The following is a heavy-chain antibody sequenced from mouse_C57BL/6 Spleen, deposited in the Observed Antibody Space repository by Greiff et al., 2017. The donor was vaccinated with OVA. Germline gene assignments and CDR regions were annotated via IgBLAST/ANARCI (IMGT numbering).Heavy chain of an antibody. CDR2: IYPRDGST. D-gene: IGHD1-1*01. CDR3: ARGYYGSSPYFDY. Sequence: VKLMESDAELVKPGASVKISCKVSGYTFTDHTIHWMKQRPEQGLEWIGYIYPRDGSTKYNEKFKGKATLTADKSSSTAYMQLNSLTSEDSAVYFCARGYYGSSPYFDYWGQGTTLTVSS. CDR1: GYTFTDHT. J-gene: IGHJ2*01. V-gene: IGHV1-78*01.